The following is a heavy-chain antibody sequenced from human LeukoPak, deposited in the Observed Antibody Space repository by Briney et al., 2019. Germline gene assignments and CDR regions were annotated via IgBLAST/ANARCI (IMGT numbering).Heavy chain of an antibody. Sequence: GGSLRLSCAASGFTFSSYWMHWVRQAPGKGLVWVSRINSDGSSTSYADSVQGRFPISRDNANKTLYVQMNSLRAEDTAVYYCARGGYYDSSGYLGYWGQGTLVTVSS. V-gene: IGHV3-74*01. CDR3: ARGGYYDSSGYLGY. CDR2: INSDGSST. D-gene: IGHD3-22*01. J-gene: IGHJ4*02. CDR1: GFTFSSYW.